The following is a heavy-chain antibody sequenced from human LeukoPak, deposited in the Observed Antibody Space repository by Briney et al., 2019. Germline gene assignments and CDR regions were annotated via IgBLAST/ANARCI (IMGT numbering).Heavy chain of an antibody. CDR3: ARDETAFSSWYIIDY. V-gene: IGHV3-23*01. CDR2: ISGSGGSA. D-gene: IGHD6-13*01. J-gene: IGHJ4*02. Sequence: GGSLRLSCAASGFTFSSYAMSWVRQAPGKGPEWVSAISGSGGSAYYADSVKGRFTISRDNAKNSLYLQMNSLRAEDTAVYYCARDETAFSSWYIIDYWGQGTLVTVSS. CDR1: GFTFSSYA.